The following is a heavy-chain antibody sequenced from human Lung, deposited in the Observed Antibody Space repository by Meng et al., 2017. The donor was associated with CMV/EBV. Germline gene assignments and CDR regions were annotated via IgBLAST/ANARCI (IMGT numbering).Heavy chain of an antibody. Sequence: GGSLRLSXAASGFTFSSYSMNWVRQAPGKGLEWVSSISSSSSYIYYADSVKGRFTISRDNAKNSLYLQMNSLRAEDTAVYYCARDAEQLVRGGGMDVWGQGTTVTVSS. CDR2: ISSSSSYI. CDR3: ARDAEQLVRGGGMDV. J-gene: IGHJ6*02. CDR1: GFTFSSYS. V-gene: IGHV3-21*01. D-gene: IGHD6-6*01.